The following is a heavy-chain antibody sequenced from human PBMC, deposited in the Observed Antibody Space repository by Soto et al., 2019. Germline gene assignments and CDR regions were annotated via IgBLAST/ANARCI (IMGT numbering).Heavy chain of an antibody. CDR1: GFTFSSYG. CDR2: IWYDGSNK. J-gene: IGHJ4*02. V-gene: IGHV3-33*01. Sequence: QVQLVESGGGVVQPGGSLRLSCAASGFTFSSYGMHWVRQAPGKGLEWVAVIWYDGSNKYYADSVKGRFTISRDNSKNTLYLQMNSLRAEDTAVYYCARGRTYSDFSSSSPYWGQGTLVTVSS. CDR3: ARGRTYSDFSSSSPY. D-gene: IGHD6-13*01.